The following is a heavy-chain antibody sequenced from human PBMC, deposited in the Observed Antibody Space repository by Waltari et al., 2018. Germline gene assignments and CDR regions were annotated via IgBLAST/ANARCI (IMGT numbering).Heavy chain of an antibody. J-gene: IGHJ4*02. CDR3: ARLYSSGWYPIDY. V-gene: IGHV5-51*01. Sequence: EVQLVQSGAEVKKHGESLKISCKGSGYSFTSYWIGWVCQMPGKGLEWMGIIYPGDSETSYSPPIQGQVTISADKSISTAYLQWSSLKASDTAMYYCARLYSSGWYPIDYWGQGTLVTVSS. D-gene: IGHD6-19*01. CDR1: GYSFTSYW. CDR2: IYPGDSET.